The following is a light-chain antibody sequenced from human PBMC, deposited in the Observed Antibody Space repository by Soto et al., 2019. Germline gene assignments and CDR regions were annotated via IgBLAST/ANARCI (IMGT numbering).Light chain of an antibody. CDR3: QQSYSTPPT. CDR1: QNINSY. Sequence: DIQMTQSPSSLSASVGDRVTITCRASQNINSYLNWYQQKPGKAPNLLIYAASSLQSGVPSRFSGSGSGTDFTLTISSLQPEDFATYYCQQSYSTPPTFGGGTTVEIK. CDR2: AAS. V-gene: IGKV1-39*01. J-gene: IGKJ4*01.